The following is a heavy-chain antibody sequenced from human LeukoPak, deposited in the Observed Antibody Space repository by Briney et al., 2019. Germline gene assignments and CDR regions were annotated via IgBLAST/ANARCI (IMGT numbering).Heavy chain of an antibody. D-gene: IGHD2-15*01. J-gene: IGHJ3*02. CDR1: GFTFSTYS. CDR3: ARDRPGSWAFDI. CDR2: ISSSGTTI. Sequence: GGSLRLSCAASGFTFSTYSMNWVRQTPGKGLEWVSYISSSGTTILYADSVKGRLTISRDNAKNSLYLQMNSLGAADTAVYYCARDRPGSWAFDIWGQGTMVTVSS. V-gene: IGHV3-48*04.